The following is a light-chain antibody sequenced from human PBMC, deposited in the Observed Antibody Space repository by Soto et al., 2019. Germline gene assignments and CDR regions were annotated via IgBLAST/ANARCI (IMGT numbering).Light chain of an antibody. Sequence: QSALTQPASVSGSPGQSITISCTGTSSDVGGYNYVSWYQQHPGKAPNLMIYDVSNRPSGVSNRFSGSKSGNTASLTISGLQAEDEDDYYCSSYTSSSTYVVFGGGTKVTVL. CDR2: DVS. CDR3: SSYTSSSTYVV. CDR1: SSDVGGYNY. V-gene: IGLV2-14*01. J-gene: IGLJ2*01.